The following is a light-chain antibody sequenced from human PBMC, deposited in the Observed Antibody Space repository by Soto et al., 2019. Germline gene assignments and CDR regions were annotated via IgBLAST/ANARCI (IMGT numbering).Light chain of an antibody. CDR3: SAYAGSNNFV. J-gene: IGLJ1*01. Sequence: SGRAHPTSASGSPGQSFTSACTGTSSDVGDNYVSWYQQHLGKAPKLIIYEVSQRPSGVPDRFSGSKSGNTASLTVSGLQTEDEADYYCSAYAGSNNFVFGYGTKVTVL. V-gene: IGLV2-8*01. CDR1: SSDVGDNY. CDR2: EVS.